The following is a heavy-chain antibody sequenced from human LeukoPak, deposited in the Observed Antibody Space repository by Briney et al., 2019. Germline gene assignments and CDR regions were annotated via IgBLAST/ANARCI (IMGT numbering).Heavy chain of an antibody. CDR1: GFTFSSYA. V-gene: IGHV3-23*01. D-gene: IGHD5-24*01. J-gene: IGHJ5*02. CDR3: ARPRWLQFGPHDS. Sequence: GGSLRLSCAASGFTFSSYAMSWVRQAPGKGLEWVSAISGSGGSTYYADSVKGRFTISRDNDKNSLYLQMSSLRGEDTGVYYCARPRWLQFGPHDSWGPETLVTVSA. CDR2: ISGSGGST.